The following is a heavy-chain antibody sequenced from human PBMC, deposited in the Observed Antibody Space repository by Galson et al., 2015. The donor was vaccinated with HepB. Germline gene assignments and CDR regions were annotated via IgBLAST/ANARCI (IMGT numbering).Heavy chain of an antibody. CDR2: IWYDGSNK. D-gene: IGHD4-11*01. Sequence: LRLSCAASGFIFSTYGMHWVRQAPGKGLEWVAVIWYDGSNKYYADSVKGRFTISRDNSKNTLYLQMNSLRAEDTAVYYCARGDYTIDYWGQGTLVTVSS. J-gene: IGHJ4*02. CDR3: ARGDYTIDY. V-gene: IGHV3-33*01. CDR1: GFIFSTYG.